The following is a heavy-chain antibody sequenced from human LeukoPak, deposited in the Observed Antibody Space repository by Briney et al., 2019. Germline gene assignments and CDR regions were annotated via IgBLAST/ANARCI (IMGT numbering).Heavy chain of an antibody. D-gene: IGHD3-22*01. CDR2: INHSGST. CDR1: GVSFRGYY. V-gene: IGHV4-34*01. CDR3: SRGRGYYYDSSGYYTFDY. J-gene: IGHJ4*02. Sequence: SETLSLTCAVYGVSFRGYYWSWIRQPPGKGLEWIGEINHSGSTNYNPSLKSRVTISVDTSKNQFSLKLSSVTAADTAVYYCSRGRGYYYDSSGYYTFDYWGQGTLVTVPS.